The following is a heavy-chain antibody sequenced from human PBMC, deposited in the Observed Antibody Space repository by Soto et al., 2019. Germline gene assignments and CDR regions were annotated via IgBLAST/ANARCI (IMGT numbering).Heavy chain of an antibody. J-gene: IGHJ4*02. D-gene: IGHD5-12*01. Sequence: QVQLVQSGAEVKKPGASVKVSCKASGYTFTSYGISWVRQAPGQGLEWMGWINPKSGGNNYAQTFQGRVTMTRDTSVTTAYMEVYSLTSDDTAVYYCARANSGDDDEFDYWGQGTLVTVSS. CDR3: ARANSGDDDEFDY. CDR2: INPKSGGN. V-gene: IGHV1-2*02. CDR1: GYTFTSYG.